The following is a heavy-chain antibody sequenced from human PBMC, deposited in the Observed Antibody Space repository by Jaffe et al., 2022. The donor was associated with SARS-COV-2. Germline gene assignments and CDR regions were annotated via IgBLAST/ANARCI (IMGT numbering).Heavy chain of an antibody. CDR1: GFTFSSYG. CDR3: AKETWSGSYGGLDY. J-gene: IGHJ4*02. CDR2: ISYDGSNK. V-gene: IGHV3-30*18. Sequence: QVQLVESGGGVVQPGRSLRLSCAASGFTFSSYGMHWVRQAPGKGLEWVAVISYDGSNKYYADSVKGRFTISRDNSKNTLYLQMNSLRAEDTAVYYCAKETWSGSYGGLDYWGQGTLVTVSS. D-gene: IGHD1-26*01.